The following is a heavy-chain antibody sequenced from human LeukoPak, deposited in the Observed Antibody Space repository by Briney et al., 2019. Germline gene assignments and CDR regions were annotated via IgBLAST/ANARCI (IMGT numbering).Heavy chain of an antibody. CDR3: ARENYDSSGYYPTLFDY. Sequence: GGTLRLSCAASGFTFSSYGMNWVRQAPGKGLEWVSAISGSGGSTYYADSVKGRFTISRDNAKNSLYLQMNSLRAEDTAVYYCARENYDSSGYYPTLFDYWGQGTLVTVSS. J-gene: IGHJ4*02. CDR1: GFTFSSYG. CDR2: ISGSGGST. D-gene: IGHD3-22*01. V-gene: IGHV3-23*01.